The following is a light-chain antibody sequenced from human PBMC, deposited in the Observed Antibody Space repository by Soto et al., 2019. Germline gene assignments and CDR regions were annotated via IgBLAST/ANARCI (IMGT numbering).Light chain of an antibody. J-gene: IGLJ2*01. CDR3: SSYTTGSLVV. V-gene: IGLV2-8*01. Sequence: QSALTQPPSASGSPGQSVTISCTGTSSDIGGHNYVSWYQHHPGKAPKLIIYEVTKRPSGVPDRFSGSKSGNTASLTVSGLQTEDEADYYCSSYTTGSLVVFGGGTKVTVL. CDR1: SSDIGGHNY. CDR2: EVT.